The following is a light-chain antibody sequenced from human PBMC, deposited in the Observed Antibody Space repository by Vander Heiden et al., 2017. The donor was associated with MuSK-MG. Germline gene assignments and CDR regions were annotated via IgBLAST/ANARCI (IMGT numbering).Light chain of an antibody. CDR1: SSSVGGYNY. J-gene: IGLJ2*01. CDR3: SSYTSSSTLYVV. CDR2: DVS. Sequence: QSALTQPASVSGSPGQSITISCTGTSSSVGGYNYVSWYQQHPGKAPKLMIYDVSNRPSGVSNRFSGSKSGNTASLTISGLQAEDEADDYCSSYTSSSTLYVVFGGGTKLTVL. V-gene: IGLV2-14*01.